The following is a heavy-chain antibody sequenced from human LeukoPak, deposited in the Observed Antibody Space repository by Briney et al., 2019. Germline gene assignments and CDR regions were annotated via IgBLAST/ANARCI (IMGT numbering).Heavy chain of an antibody. Sequence: GGSLRLSCAASGFTFSSYWMNWVRQAPGKGLEWVANINGDGRDKYYVGSVRGRFAISRDNADNALYLQMNSLRGDDTALYYCARGVDSAIDWWGQGTLVTVSS. J-gene: IGHJ4*02. CDR2: INGDGRDK. CDR3: ARGVDSAIDW. V-gene: IGHV3-7*01. D-gene: IGHD3-9*01. CDR1: GFTFSSYW.